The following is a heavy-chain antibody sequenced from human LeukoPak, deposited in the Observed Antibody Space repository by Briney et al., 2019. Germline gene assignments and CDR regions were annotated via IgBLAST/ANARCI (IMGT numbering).Heavy chain of an antibody. V-gene: IGHV4-59*08. D-gene: IGHD4-17*01. J-gene: IGHJ4*02. CDR3: ARVGGYGDYPDPFDY. CDR2: IYYSGST. CDR1: GGSISSYY. Sequence: KPSETLSLTCTVSGGSISSYYWSWIRQPPGKGLEWIGYIYYSGSTNYNPSLKSRVTISVDTSKNQFSLKLSSVTAADTAVYYCARVGGYGDYPDPFDYWGQGTLVTVSS.